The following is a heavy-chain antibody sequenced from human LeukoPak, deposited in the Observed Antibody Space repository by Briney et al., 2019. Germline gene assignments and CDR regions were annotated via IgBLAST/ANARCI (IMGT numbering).Heavy chain of an antibody. D-gene: IGHD1-26*01. CDR3: ASGGGIDY. CDR1: GYTFASCD. J-gene: IGHJ4*02. Sequence: ASVKVSCKASGYTFASCDISWVRQAPGQGLEWMGWISSYNGNTNYAQKLQGRVSMTTDTSTSTAYLELMSLRSGDTAVYYCASGGGIDYWGQGTLVTVSS. V-gene: IGHV1-18*01. CDR2: ISSYNGNT.